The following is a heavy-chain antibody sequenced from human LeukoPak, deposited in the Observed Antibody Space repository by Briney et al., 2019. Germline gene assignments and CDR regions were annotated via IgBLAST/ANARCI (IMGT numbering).Heavy chain of an antibody. V-gene: IGHV3-53*01. CDR3: AKDLFYCSSTSCHYYYYYYMDV. Sequence: GGSLRLSCAASGFTVSGNYMSWVRQAPGKGLEWVSVIYSGGSTYYADSVKGRFTISRDNSKNTLYLQMNSLRAEDTAVYYCAKDLFYCSSTSCHYYYYYYMDVWGKGTTVTVSS. J-gene: IGHJ6*03. CDR1: GFTVSGNY. D-gene: IGHD2-2*01. CDR2: IYSGGST.